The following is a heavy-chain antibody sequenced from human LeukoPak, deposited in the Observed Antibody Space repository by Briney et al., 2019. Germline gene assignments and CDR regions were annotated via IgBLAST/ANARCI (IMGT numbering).Heavy chain of an antibody. J-gene: IGHJ5*02. Sequence: GGSLRLSCAASGFTFSSYAMSWVRQAPRKGLEWVSAISGSRGSTYYADSVKGRFTISRDNSKNTLYLQMNSLRAEDTAVYYCAKDKAAAHGFDPWGQGTLVTVSS. CDR2: ISGSRGST. D-gene: IGHD2-2*01. CDR3: AKDKAAAHGFDP. CDR1: GFTFSSYA. V-gene: IGHV3-23*01.